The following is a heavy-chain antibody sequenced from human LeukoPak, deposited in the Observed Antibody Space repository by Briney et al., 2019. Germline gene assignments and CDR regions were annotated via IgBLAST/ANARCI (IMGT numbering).Heavy chain of an antibody. J-gene: IGHJ5*02. CDR3: ARDGSGSYWNWFDP. CDR2: IYYSGST. CDR1: GGSISSSSYY. Sequence: SETLSRTCTVSGGSISSSSYYWGWIRQPPGKGLEWIGSIYYSGSTYYNPSLKSRVTISVDTSKNQFSLKLSSVTAADTAVYYCARDGSGSYWNWFDPWGQGTLVTVSS. D-gene: IGHD1-26*01. V-gene: IGHV4-39*07.